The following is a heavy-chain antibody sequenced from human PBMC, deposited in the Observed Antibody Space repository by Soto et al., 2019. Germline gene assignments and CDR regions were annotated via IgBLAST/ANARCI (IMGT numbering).Heavy chain of an antibody. V-gene: IGHV3-74*02. CDR2: MNSDGSDT. CDR3: ARGLAAVAGTGCDY. J-gene: IGHJ4*02. Sequence: EVQLLESGGGLVQPGGSLRLSCAASGFTFSSYAMSWVRQAPGKGLVWVSRMNSDGSDTTYADSVKGRFTISRDNAKNTLYLQMNSLRAEDTAVYYCARGLAAVAGTGCDYWGQGTLVTVSS. D-gene: IGHD6-19*01. CDR1: GFTFSSYA.